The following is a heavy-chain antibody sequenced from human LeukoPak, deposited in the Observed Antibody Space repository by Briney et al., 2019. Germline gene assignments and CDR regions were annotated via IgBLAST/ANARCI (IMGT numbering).Heavy chain of an antibody. CDR3: ARDGATVPFYYYYGMDV. J-gene: IGHJ6*02. CDR1: GITLSNYG. CDR2: ISDSGGRT. D-gene: IGHD4-17*01. Sequence: GGSLRLSCAVSGITLSNYGMSWVRQAPGKGLEWVAGISDSGGRTNYADSVKGRFTISRDNSKNTLYLQMNSLRAEDTAVYYCARDGATVPFYYYYGMDVWGQGTTVTVSS. V-gene: IGHV3-23*01.